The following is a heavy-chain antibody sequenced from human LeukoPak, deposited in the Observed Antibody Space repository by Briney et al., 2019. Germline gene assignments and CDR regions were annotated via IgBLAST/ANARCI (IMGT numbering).Heavy chain of an antibody. Sequence: SQTLSLTCAISGDSVSSNSAAWNWIRQSPSRGLEWLGRTYYRSKWYNDYAVSVKSRMTNNPDTSKNQFSLQLNSMTPEDTAVYYCARESWDIEGYNWFDPWGQGTLVTVPS. J-gene: IGHJ5*02. CDR3: ARESWDIEGYNWFDP. D-gene: IGHD2-15*01. V-gene: IGHV6-1*01. CDR2: TYYRSKWYN. CDR1: GDSVSSNSAA.